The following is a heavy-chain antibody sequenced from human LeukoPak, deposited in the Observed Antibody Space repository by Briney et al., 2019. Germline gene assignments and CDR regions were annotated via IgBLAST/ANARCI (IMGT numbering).Heavy chain of an antibody. J-gene: IGHJ5*02. CDR2: IIPIFGTA. Sequence: SVKVSCKASVGTFSSYAISWVRQAPGQGLEWMGGIIPIFGTANYAQKFQGRVTITADESTITAYMELSSLRPEDTAVYYCATDKGIAAAGTTWGQGTLVTVSS. CDR3: ATDKGIAAAGTT. CDR1: VGTFSSYA. V-gene: IGHV1-69*13. D-gene: IGHD6-13*01.